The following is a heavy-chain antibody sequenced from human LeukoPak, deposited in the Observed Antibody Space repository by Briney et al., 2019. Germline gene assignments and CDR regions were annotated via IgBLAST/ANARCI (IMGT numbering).Heavy chain of an antibody. Sequence: GGSLRLSCAASGFTFDDYAMHWVRQAPGKGLEWVSGISWNSGNIGYADSVKGRFTISRDNTKNSLYLQMNSLRAEDTAVYLCAREFIGSWYWDSWGQGTLVTVSS. CDR2: ISWNSGNI. CDR3: AREFIGSWYWDS. V-gene: IGHV3-9*01. D-gene: IGHD6-13*01. J-gene: IGHJ4*02. CDR1: GFTFDDYA.